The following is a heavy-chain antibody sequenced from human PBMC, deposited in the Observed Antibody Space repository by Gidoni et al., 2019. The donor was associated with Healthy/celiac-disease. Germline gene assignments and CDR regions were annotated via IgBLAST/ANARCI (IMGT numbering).Heavy chain of an antibody. J-gene: IGHJ4*02. V-gene: IGHV2-70*11. Sequence: VPLMESGPALVKPTQPLPLPCPFPGFSLSTSGMCVSWIRQPPGKALEWLARIDWDDDKYYSTSLKTRLTISKDTSKNQVVLTMTNMDPVDTATYYCARISVTAAAGVDYWGQGTLVTVSS. D-gene: IGHD6-13*01. CDR2: IDWDDDK. CDR1: GFSLSTSGMC. CDR3: ARISVTAAAGVDY.